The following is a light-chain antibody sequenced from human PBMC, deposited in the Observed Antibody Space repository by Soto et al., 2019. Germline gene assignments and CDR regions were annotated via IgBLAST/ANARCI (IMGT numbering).Light chain of an antibody. CDR1: QTISTY. J-gene: IGKJ2*01. V-gene: IGKV1-39*01. CDR3: QQSDSTPYT. Sequence: DIQMTQSPSSLPASVGDRVTITCRASQTISTYLNWYQQKPGKAPRLLIYDASSLLSGVPSRFSGSGSGTDFTLTIASLQPEDFSTYYRQQSDSTPYTFGQGTKVDIK. CDR2: DAS.